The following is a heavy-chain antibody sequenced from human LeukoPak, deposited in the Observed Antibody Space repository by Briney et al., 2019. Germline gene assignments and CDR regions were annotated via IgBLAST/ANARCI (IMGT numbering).Heavy chain of an antibody. V-gene: IGHV3-9*01. CDR2: ISWNSGSI. CDR3: AKDGSSAYYYYYMDV. Sequence: GSSLRLFCAASGFTFYDYAMHWVRHAPGKGLEEVSGISWNSGSIGYADSVKGRSTISRDNAKNSLYRHMNSLRAEDTALYYCAKDGSSAYYYYYMDVWGKGTTVTVSS. J-gene: IGHJ6*03. CDR1: GFTFYDYA. D-gene: IGHD6-6*01.